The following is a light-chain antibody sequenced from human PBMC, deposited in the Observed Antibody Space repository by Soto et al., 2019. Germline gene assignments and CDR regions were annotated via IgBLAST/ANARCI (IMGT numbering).Light chain of an antibody. Sequence: QSVLTQPAFVSGSPGQSITISCTGTSSDFGGYNYVSWYQQHPGKAPKLMIYDVNNRPSGVSNRFSGSKSGNTASLTISGLQAEDEADYYCTSYTSSSTLEVFGTGTKVTVL. J-gene: IGLJ1*01. CDR2: DVN. CDR3: TSYTSSSTLEV. V-gene: IGLV2-14*01. CDR1: SSDFGGYNY.